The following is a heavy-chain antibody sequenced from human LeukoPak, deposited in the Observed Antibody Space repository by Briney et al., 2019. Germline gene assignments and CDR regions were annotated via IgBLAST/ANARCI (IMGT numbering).Heavy chain of an antibody. Sequence: PSETLSLTCAVSGGSISSGGYSWSWIRQPPGKGLEWIGYIYHSGSTNYNPSLKSRVTISVDKSKNQFSLKLSSVTAADTAVYYCARTYYYDSSGYYYFDYWGQGTLVTVSS. CDR3: ARTYYYDSSGYYYFDY. CDR1: GGSISSGGYS. CDR2: IYHSGST. J-gene: IGHJ4*02. D-gene: IGHD3-22*01. V-gene: IGHV4-30-2*01.